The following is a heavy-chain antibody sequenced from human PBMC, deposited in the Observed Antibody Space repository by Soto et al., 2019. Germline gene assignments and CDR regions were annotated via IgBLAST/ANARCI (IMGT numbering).Heavy chain of an antibody. V-gene: IGHV3-30*18. CDR3: SKYHTCSESYYNDTSDY. Sequence: GGSLRLSCAASGFTFSSYCMNWVRQAPGKGLEWVAVISYDGSSEYYADSVKGRFTISRDNSKNTLYLQMNSLRAEDTAVYYCSKYHTCSESYYNDTSDYWGQGTLVTVSS. D-gene: IGHD3-10*02. CDR1: GFTFSSYC. J-gene: IGHJ4*02. CDR2: ISYDGSSE.